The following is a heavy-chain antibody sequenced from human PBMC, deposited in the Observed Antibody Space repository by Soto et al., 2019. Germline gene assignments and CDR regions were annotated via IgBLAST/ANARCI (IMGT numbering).Heavy chain of an antibody. D-gene: IGHD6-6*01. CDR3: ASGPYTSSSGGYYYYMDV. Sequence: GASVKVSCKASGSTFSSYAINWVRQAPGQGLEWMGRIVPMFGIPNFAPKFQGRVTMTADRSTTTAYMELSSLRSEDTAVYYCASGPYTSSSGGYYYYMDVWGKGTTVTVSS. CDR2: IVPMFGIP. V-gene: IGHV1-69*04. CDR1: GSTFSSYA. J-gene: IGHJ6*03.